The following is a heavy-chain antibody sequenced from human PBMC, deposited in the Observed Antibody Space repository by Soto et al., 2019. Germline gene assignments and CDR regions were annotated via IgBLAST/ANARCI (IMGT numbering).Heavy chain of an antibody. CDR1: GGSISSSSYY. CDR3: ASPKIAFYNWFDP. V-gene: IGHV4-39*01. Sequence: SETLSLTCNVSGGSISSSSYYWGWIRQPPGKGLEWIGSIYYSGSTYYNPSLKSRVTISVDTSKNQFSLKLSSVTAADTAVYYCASPKIAFYNWFDPWGQGTLVTVSS. J-gene: IGHJ5*02. CDR2: IYYSGST. D-gene: IGHD3-3*02.